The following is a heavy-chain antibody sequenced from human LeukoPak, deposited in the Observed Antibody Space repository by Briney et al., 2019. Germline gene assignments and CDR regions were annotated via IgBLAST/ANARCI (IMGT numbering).Heavy chain of an antibody. Sequence: GGSLRLSCAASGFTFSSYAMNWVRHAPEKGLVWVSRINNDGSDTNYADSVKGRFTISRDNAKKTLYLQMNSPRAEDAAVYYRARRCHSSTCFGNVYGLDVWSQGTTVTVSS. CDR2: INNDGSDT. J-gene: IGHJ6*02. CDR3: ARRCHSSTCFGNVYGLDV. V-gene: IGHV3-74*01. CDR1: GFTFSSYA. D-gene: IGHD2-2*01.